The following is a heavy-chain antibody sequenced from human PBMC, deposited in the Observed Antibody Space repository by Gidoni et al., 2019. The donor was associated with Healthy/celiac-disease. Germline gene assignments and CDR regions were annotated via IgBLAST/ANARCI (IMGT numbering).Heavy chain of an antibody. V-gene: IGHV3-30-3*01. D-gene: IGHD6-6*01. CDR2: ISYDVSNN. CDR3: ARDPVYSSSSDAFDI. CDR1: GSTVSSYA. Sequence: QVQLVESGGGVVQPGRARRRACAASGSTVSSYAMHWVRQAPGKGLEWVAVISYDVSNNYYAASVKGRFTISRANSKNTLYLQMNSLRAEDTAVYYCARDPVYSSSSDAFDIWGQGTMVTVSS. J-gene: IGHJ3*02.